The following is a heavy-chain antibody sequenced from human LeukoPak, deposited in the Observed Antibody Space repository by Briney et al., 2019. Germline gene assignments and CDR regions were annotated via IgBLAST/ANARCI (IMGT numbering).Heavy chain of an antibody. J-gene: IGHJ4*02. CDR1: GGSISSGDYS. Sequence: PSQTLSLTCTVSGGSISSGDYSWSWIRQPPGKGLEWIGYIYYSGSTYYNPSLKSRVTISVDTSKNQFSLKPSSVTAADTAVYYCASLVCSGGSCYQFDYWGQGTLVTVSS. CDR3: ASLVCSGGSCYQFDY. V-gene: IGHV4-30-4*01. CDR2: IYYSGST. D-gene: IGHD2-15*01.